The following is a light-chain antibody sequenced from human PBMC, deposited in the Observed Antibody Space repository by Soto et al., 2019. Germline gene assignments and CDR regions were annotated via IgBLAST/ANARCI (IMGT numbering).Light chain of an antibody. Sequence: DIQMTQSPVSLSASVGDRVTITCRASQTISRNLNWYQQKPGKAPKLLIFAASSLQSGVPLRFSGSGSGTDVTLTISSLQPEDFATYYCQHSYDTPLTFGGGTKVEIK. V-gene: IGKV1-39*01. CDR3: QHSYDTPLT. CDR1: QTISRN. J-gene: IGKJ4*01. CDR2: AAS.